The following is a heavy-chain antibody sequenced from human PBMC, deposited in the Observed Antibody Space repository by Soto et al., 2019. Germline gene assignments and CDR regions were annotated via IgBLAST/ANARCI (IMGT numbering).Heavy chain of an antibody. Sequence: GASVKVSCKASGYTFTNYGICWVRQAPGQGLEWLGWISGYNGNTNYAQSFQDRVTLTTDTSTSTAYMELRSLRSDDTALYYCARDGHWNDLDYWGQGTLVTVSS. V-gene: IGHV1-18*01. CDR1: GYTFTNYG. CDR3: ARDGHWNDLDY. D-gene: IGHD1-1*01. J-gene: IGHJ4*02. CDR2: ISGYNGNT.